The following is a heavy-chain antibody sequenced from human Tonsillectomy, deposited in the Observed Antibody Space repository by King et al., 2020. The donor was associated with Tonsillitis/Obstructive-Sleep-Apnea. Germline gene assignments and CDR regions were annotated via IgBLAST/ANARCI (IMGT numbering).Heavy chain of an antibody. CDR3: AGLIAVAGTPVLWFDP. Sequence: LQLQESGPGLVKPSETLSLTCTVSGGSISSSSYYWGWIRQPPGKGLEWIGSIYYSGSTYYNPSLKSRVTISVDTSKNQFSLKLSSLTAADTAVYYCAGLIAVAGTPVLWFDPWGQGTLVTVSS. CDR2: IYYSGST. V-gene: IGHV4-39*01. J-gene: IGHJ5*02. D-gene: IGHD6-19*01. CDR1: GGSISSSSYY.